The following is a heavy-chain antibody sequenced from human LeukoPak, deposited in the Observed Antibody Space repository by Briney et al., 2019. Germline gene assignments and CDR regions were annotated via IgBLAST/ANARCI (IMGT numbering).Heavy chain of an antibody. Sequence: GGSLRLSCAASGFTFSSYAMSWVRQAPGKGLEWVSTIYDDNTYYADSVKGRFAISTDNSKNTLYLQMNSLGVEDTAVYFCAARKVRGVWFYLDYWGQGTLVTVSS. CDR1: GFTFSSYA. D-gene: IGHD3-10*01. CDR3: AARKVRGVWFYLDY. CDR2: IYDDNT. V-gene: IGHV3-23*01. J-gene: IGHJ4*02.